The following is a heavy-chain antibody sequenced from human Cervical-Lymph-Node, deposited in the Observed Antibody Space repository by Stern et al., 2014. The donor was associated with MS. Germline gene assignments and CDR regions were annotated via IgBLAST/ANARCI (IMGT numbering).Heavy chain of an antibody. Sequence: QVQLVQSGAEVKKPGSSVKVSCKASGGTFSDNAFSWVRQAPGQGLEWMGGIIPLFGAADYAQNFQGRVTITADESTVTVYMEMSSLRSEDTAVYYCARGAYCGGDCYWGWFEPWGQGTLVTVPS. V-gene: IGHV1-69*01. CDR2: IIPLFGAA. J-gene: IGHJ5*02. D-gene: IGHD2-21*02. CDR3: ARGAYCGGDCYWGWFEP. CDR1: GGTFSDNA.